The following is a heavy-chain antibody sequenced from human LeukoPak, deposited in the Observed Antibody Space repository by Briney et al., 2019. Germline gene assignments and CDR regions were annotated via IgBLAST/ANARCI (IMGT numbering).Heavy chain of an antibody. J-gene: IGHJ4*02. D-gene: IGHD3-10*01. CDR2: IIPIFGTA. CDR1: GGTFSSYA. CDR3: ARVREWFGEFRYFDY. Sequence: GASVKVSCKASGGTFSSYAISWVRQAPGQGLEWMGGIIPIFGTANYAQKFQGRVTITADESTSTAYMELSSLRSEDTAVYYCARVREWFGEFRYFDYWGQGTLVTVSS. V-gene: IGHV1-69*13.